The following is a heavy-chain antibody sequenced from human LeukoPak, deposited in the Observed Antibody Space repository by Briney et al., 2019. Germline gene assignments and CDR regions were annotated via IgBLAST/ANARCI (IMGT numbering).Heavy chain of an antibody. CDR3: AKVGTKDAWT. CDR2: ISASGYST. Sequence: GGSLRLSCAASGFTFDDYAMRWVRQAPGKGLEWVSGISASGYSTYYADSVKGRFTIFRDNSKNTLYLQMNSLSAEDTAVYYCAKVGTKDAWTWGQGTLVTVSS. D-gene: IGHD1-1*01. V-gene: IGHV3-23*01. CDR1: GFTFDDYA. J-gene: IGHJ5*02.